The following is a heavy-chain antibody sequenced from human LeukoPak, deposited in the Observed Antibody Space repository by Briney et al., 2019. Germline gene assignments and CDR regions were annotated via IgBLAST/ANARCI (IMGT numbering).Heavy chain of an antibody. J-gene: IGHJ4*02. D-gene: IGHD3-10*01. CDR2: IYYSGST. CDR1: GGSISSSSYY. Sequence: SETLSLTCTVSGGSISSSSYYWGWIRQPPGKGLEWIGSIYYSGSTNYNPSLKSRVTISVDTSKNQFSLKLSSVTAADTAVYYCARQVYVGYYYGSGSYGPFDYWGQGTLVTVSS. CDR3: ARQVYVGYYYGSGSYGPFDY. V-gene: IGHV4-39*01.